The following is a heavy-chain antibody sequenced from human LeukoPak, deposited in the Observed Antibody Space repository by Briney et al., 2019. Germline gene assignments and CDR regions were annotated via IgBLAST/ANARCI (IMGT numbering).Heavy chain of an antibody. CDR2: IHYDGTNK. Sequence: SGGTLRLSCAASGFTFSTYGMHWVRQAPGKGLEWVTSIHYDGTNKYYAEAVKGRFTISRDNSKNTLYLQMNSLRAEDTAVYYCARDNMIVNSLDYWGQGTLVTVSS. D-gene: IGHD3-22*01. CDR3: ARDNMIVNSLDY. J-gene: IGHJ4*02. V-gene: IGHV3-30*02. CDR1: GFTFSTYG.